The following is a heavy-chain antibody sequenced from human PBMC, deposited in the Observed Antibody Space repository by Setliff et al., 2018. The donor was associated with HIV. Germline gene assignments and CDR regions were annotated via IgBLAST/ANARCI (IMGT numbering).Heavy chain of an antibody. D-gene: IGHD5-12*01. V-gene: IGHV5-10-1*01. CDR3: ARVGPGHRDGKIYDTFDI. J-gene: IGHJ3*02. CDR1: GYSLTTYW. Sequence: PGESLKISCMGSGYSLTTYWITWVRQMPGKGLEWMGRIDPSDSYTDYSQSFHGHVTLSVDRSINTAYLQWSSLKASDTAMYYCARVGPGHRDGKIYDTFDIWGQGTLVTVSS. CDR2: IDPSDSYT.